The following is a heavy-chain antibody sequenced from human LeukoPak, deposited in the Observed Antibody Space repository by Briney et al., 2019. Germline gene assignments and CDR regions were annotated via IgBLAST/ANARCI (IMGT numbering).Heavy chain of an antibody. CDR2: INHSGST. D-gene: IGHD3-22*01. Sequence: PSETLSLTCAVYGGSFSGYYWSWIRQPPGKGLEWIGEINHSGSTNYNPSLKSRVTISVDTSKNQFSLKLSSVTAGHGAVYHCARGDYYGSSGLFDHWGQGTLGNVPS. J-gene: IGHJ4*02. CDR1: GGSFSGYY. CDR3: ARGDYYGSSGLFDH. V-gene: IGHV4-34*01.